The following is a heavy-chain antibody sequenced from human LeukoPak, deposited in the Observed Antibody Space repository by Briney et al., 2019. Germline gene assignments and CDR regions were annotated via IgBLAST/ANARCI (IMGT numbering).Heavy chain of an antibody. CDR2: IKEDESDE. J-gene: IGHJ4*02. Sequence: GGSLRLSCAASGFTFSSYAMSWVRQAPGKGLEWVAHIKEDESDEYYVDSVRGRFTASRDNAKNSVNLQMNSLRVEDTAVYYCARWRGRQSEFDYWGQGTLVTVSS. D-gene: IGHD1-1*01. CDR3: ARWRGRQSEFDY. CDR1: GFTFSSYA. V-gene: IGHV3-7*01.